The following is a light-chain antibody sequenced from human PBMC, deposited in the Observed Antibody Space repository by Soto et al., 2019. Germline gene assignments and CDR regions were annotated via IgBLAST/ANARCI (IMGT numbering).Light chain of an antibody. Sequence: QAVVTQPPSVSGAPGQRVTLSCSGSSSNVGINYVNWYQHVPGTAPKLLIYNHDQRPSGVPERFSASASGTSASLVISGLRAEDEADYYCALWDDRLRRPVFGGGTKVTVL. CDR2: NHD. CDR1: SSNVGINY. J-gene: IGLJ3*02. CDR3: ALWDDRLRRPV. V-gene: IGLV1-47*02.